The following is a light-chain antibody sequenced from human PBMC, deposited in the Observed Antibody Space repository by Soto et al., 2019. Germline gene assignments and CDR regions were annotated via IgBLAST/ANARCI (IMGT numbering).Light chain of an antibody. CDR1: QTIDNW. J-gene: IGKJ1*01. V-gene: IGKV1-5*03. CDR2: KVS. CDR3: QQYDKYST. Sequence: DIPMTQSPSTLSASVGDRVTITCRASQTIDNWLAWYQQIPGKAPNLLIYKVSSLDSGVPSRFSGSGSGTEFTLTITSLQPEDFATYYCQQYDKYSTFGHGTKVDVK.